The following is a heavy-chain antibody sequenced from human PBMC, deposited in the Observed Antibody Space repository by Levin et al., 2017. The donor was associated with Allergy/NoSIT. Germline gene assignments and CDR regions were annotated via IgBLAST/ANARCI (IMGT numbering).Heavy chain of an antibody. CDR1: GGSFSGYY. CDR2: INHSGST. D-gene: IGHD3-10*01. CDR3: ARGWRASLRAMVRGVIPGP. Sequence: SETLSLTCAVYGGSFSGYYWSWIRQPPGKGLEWIGEINHSGSTNYNPSLKSRVTISVDTSKNQFSLKLSSVTAADTAVYYCARGWRASLRAMVRGVIPGPWGQGTLVTVSS. V-gene: IGHV4-34*01. J-gene: IGHJ5*02.